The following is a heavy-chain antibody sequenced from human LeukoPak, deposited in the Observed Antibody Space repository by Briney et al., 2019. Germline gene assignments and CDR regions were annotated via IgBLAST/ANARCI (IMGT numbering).Heavy chain of an antibody. CDR1: GFTFSSYA. V-gene: IGHV3-30-3*01. CDR2: ISYDGSNK. D-gene: IGHD6-6*01. Sequence: GRSLRLSCVASGFTFSSYAMHWVRQAPGKGLEWVAVISYDGSNKYYADSVKGRFTISRDNSKNTLYLQMNSLRAEDTAVYYCARDLPYSSYLFDYWGQGTLVTVSS. CDR3: ARDLPYSSYLFDY. J-gene: IGHJ4*02.